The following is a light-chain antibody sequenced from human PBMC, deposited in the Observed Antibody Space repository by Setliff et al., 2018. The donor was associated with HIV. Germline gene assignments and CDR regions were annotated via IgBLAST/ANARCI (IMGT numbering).Light chain of an antibody. CDR1: SSDVGAFNY. Sequence: GSPGQSITISCTGTSSDVGAFNYVSWYQHHPDKAPKLILYEVSNRPSGVSNRFSGSKFDYTASLTISGLQPEDETDYYCSSYTRNSTHVFGTGTKVTVL. CDR2: EVS. J-gene: IGLJ1*01. CDR3: SSYTRNSTHV. V-gene: IGLV2-14*01.